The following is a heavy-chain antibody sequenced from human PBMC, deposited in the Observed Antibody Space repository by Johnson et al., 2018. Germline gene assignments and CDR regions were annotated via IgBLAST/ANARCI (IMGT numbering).Heavy chain of an antibody. Sequence: QVQLVQSGAEVKKPGASXKVSCKSSEYTFTSYDINWVRQATGQGLEWMGWMNPKSGNTFYAQKFRGRVSMTRDTSISTVYMELSSLRSDDTAVYYCARAGWQHLVHNAFDIWGQGTMVTVSS. D-gene: IGHD6-13*01. J-gene: IGHJ3*02. CDR3: ARAGWQHLVHNAFDI. V-gene: IGHV1-8*01. CDR2: MNPKSGNT. CDR1: EYTFTSYD.